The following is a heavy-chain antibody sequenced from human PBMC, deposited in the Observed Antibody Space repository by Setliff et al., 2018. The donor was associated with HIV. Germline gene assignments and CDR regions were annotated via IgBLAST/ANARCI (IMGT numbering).Heavy chain of an antibody. CDR3: AKGAGGGTYFSDYYYMGV. Sequence: GGSLRLSCAASGFRFGHYVMHWVRQPPGKGLEWVSGISWSSGGVGYADSVKGRFTVSRDNAKNSLYLQMNSLRAEDMALYYCAKGAGGGTYFSDYYYMGVWGKGTTVTVSS. V-gene: IGHV3-9*03. CDR1: GFRFGHYV. D-gene: IGHD1-26*01. J-gene: IGHJ6*03. CDR2: ISWSSGGV.